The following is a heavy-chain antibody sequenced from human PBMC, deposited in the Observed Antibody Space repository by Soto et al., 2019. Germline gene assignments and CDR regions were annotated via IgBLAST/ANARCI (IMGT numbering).Heavy chain of an antibody. D-gene: IGHD1-26*01. CDR2: IWHDGNNK. CDR1: GFTFSNYG. J-gene: IGHJ6*02. V-gene: IGHV3-33*01. CDR3: ASDLVGASDSYGLDV. Sequence: GGSLRLSCAASGFTFSNYGMHWVRQAPGKGLEWVAIIWHDGNNKYYADSVRGRFIISRDNSKNRLYLQMNSLRAEDTAVHYCASDLVGASDSYGLDVWGQGTPVTVSS.